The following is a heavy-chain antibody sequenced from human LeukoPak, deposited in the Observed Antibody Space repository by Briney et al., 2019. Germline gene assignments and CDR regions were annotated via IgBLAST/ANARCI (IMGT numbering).Heavy chain of an antibody. J-gene: IGHJ4*02. Sequence: ASVKVSCKASGYTFTSFYMHWVRQAPGQGLEWVGVINPNGGSASSAQNFQGRVTMTRDMSTSTVFMELSDLRYEDKAIYYCAREITIDRGAITGPVDYWGQGTLVTVSS. V-gene: IGHV1-46*01. D-gene: IGHD3-10*01. CDR3: AREITIDRGAITGPVDY. CDR1: GYTFTSFY. CDR2: INPNGGSA.